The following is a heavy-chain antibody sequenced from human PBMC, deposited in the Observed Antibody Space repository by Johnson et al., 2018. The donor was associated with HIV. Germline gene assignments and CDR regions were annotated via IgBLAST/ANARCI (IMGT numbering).Heavy chain of an antibody. D-gene: IGHD2-15*01. CDR1: GFAFSTYA. V-gene: IGHV3-30-3*01. CDR3: ARSRDCSGGSCPDAFDS. CDR2: ISYHGSDK. Sequence: QVQLVESGGGVVQPGRSLTLSCAPSGFAFSTYAMHWVRQAPGKGLEWVAVISYHGSDKIYADSVKGRFTVSRDNSKNTLDLQMSSLRPDDTAMYYCARSRDCSGGSCPDAFDSWGQGTMVTVSS. J-gene: IGHJ3*02.